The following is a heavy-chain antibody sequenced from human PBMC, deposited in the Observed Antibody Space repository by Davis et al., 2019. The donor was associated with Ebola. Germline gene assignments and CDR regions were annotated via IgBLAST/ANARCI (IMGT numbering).Heavy chain of an antibody. CDR3: ARDRVAVAGTGIHYYYGMDV. J-gene: IGHJ6*04. V-gene: IGHV4-4*02. CDR2: IYHSGST. Sequence: MPSETLSLTCAVSGGSISSSNWWSWVRQPPGKGLEWIGEIYHSGSTNYNPSLKSRVTISVDKSNNQFSLKLNSMTAADTAVYYCARDRVAVAGTGIHYYYGMDVWGKGTTVTVSS. CDR1: GGSISSSNW. D-gene: IGHD6-19*01.